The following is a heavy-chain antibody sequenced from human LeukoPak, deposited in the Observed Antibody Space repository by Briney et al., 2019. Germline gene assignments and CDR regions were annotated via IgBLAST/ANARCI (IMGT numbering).Heavy chain of an antibody. CDR2: IYDSGST. Sequence: PSETLSLTCTVSSGSISSSSYYWGWVRQPPGKGLEWFGSIYDSGSTYYNPSLKSRVTISVDTSKNQLSLKLSSVTAADTAVYYCARVALSGSYYEGYAFDIWGQGKMVTASS. D-gene: IGHD1-26*01. V-gene: IGHV4-39*07. CDR3: ARVALSGSYYEGYAFDI. CDR1: SGSISSSSYY. J-gene: IGHJ3*02.